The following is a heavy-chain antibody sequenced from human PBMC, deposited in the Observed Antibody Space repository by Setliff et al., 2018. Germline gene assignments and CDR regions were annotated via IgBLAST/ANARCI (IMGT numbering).Heavy chain of an antibody. J-gene: IGHJ3*02. CDR3: ARSLVTAGDAFDI. Sequence: GGSLRLSCAASGFTFSNYAMSWVRRAPGKGLAWVSGITGGGGSTYYADPVKGRFTISRDNSKNTLYLQMNSLRAEDTAVYYCARSLVTAGDAFDIWGQGTMVTVSS. CDR1: GFTFSNYA. D-gene: IGHD2-21*02. CDR2: ITGGGGST. V-gene: IGHV3-23*01.